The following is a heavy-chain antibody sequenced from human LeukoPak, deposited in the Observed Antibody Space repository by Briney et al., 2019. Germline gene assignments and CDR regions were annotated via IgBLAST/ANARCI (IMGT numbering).Heavy chain of an antibody. V-gene: IGHV3-23*01. CDR3: AKDVSYGSGISDGMDV. Sequence: GGPLRLSCAASGLTVSTDYMSWVRQAPGKGLEWVSAISGSGGSTYYADSVKGRFTISRDNSKNTLYLQMNSLRAEDTAVYYCAKDVSYGSGISDGMDVWGQGTTVTVSS. J-gene: IGHJ6*02. CDR2: ISGSGGST. CDR1: GLTVSTDY. D-gene: IGHD3-10*01.